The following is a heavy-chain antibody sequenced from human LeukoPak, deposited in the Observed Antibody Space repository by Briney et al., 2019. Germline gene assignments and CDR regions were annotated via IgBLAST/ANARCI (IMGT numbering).Heavy chain of an antibody. CDR2: ISKTSSNL. CDR3: VRGDGDLFDF. D-gene: IGHD4-17*01. V-gene: IGHV3-21*06. J-gene: IGHJ4*02. CDR1: GFTFRTYN. Sequence: GGSLRLSCAASGFTFRTYNMNWVRQAPGKGLEWVSFISKTSSNLYYGGSVRGRFTISRGNAKNSIYLQMTSLRAEDTAVYYYVRGDGDLFDFWGQGTLVSVSS.